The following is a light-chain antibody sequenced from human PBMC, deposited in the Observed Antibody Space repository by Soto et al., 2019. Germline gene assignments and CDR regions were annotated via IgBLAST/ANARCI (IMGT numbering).Light chain of an antibody. Sequence: DIQMTQSPSSLSASVGDRVTITCRASESIARHLNWYQQKPGKAPKLLIYAASSLQNGVPSRFRGGGLGTDFPLPISTRQPEDLTTYYEQQIYGTFPTTFGQGTQLKI. J-gene: IGKJ5*01. CDR3: QQIYGTFPTT. V-gene: IGKV1-39*01. CDR1: ESIARH. CDR2: AAS.